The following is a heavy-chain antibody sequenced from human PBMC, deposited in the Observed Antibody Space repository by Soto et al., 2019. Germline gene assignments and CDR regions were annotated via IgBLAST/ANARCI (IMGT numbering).Heavy chain of an antibody. CDR3: AKDKRIRYTLGISWYFDL. J-gene: IGHJ2*01. D-gene: IGHD7-27*01. CDR1: GFTFSSYG. Sequence: GGSLRLSCAASGFTFSSYGMHWVRQAPGKGLEWVAVISYDGSNKYYADSVKGRFTISRDNSKNTLYLQMNSLRAEDTAVYYCAKDKRIRYTLGISWYFDLWGRGTLVTVSS. V-gene: IGHV3-30*18. CDR2: ISYDGSNK.